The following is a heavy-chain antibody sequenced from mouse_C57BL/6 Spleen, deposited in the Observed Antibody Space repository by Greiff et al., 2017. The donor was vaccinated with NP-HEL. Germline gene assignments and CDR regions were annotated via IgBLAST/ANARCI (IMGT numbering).Heavy chain of an antibody. Sequence: VQLQQSGAELVRPGASVKLSCTASGFNITDYYMHWVKQRPEQGLEWIGRIDPEDGDTEYAPKFQGKATMTADTSSNTAYLQLSSLTSEDTAVCYCTGSSYPYYAMDYWGQGTSVTVSS. D-gene: IGHD1-1*01. CDR3: TGSSYPYYAMDY. CDR2: IDPEDGDT. V-gene: IGHV14-1*01. CDR1: GFNITDYY. J-gene: IGHJ4*01.